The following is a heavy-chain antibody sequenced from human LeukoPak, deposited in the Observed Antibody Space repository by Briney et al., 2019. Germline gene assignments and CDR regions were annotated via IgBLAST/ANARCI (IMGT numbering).Heavy chain of an antibody. CDR2: IYHSGST. CDR1: GYSISSGYY. D-gene: IGHD3-10*01. Sequence: SETLSLTCTVSGYSISSGYYWGWIRQPPGKGLEWIGSIYHSGSTYYNPSLKSRVTISVDTSKNQFSLKLSSVTAADTAVYYCARGIVGPYYYGSGLSYWYFDLWGRGTLVTVSS. CDR3: ARGIVGPYYYGSGLSYWYFDL. V-gene: IGHV4-38-2*02. J-gene: IGHJ2*01.